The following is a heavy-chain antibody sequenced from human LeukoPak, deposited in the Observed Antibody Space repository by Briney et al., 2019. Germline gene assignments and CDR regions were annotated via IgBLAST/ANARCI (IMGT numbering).Heavy chain of an antibody. V-gene: IGHV1-2*02. CDR1: VYRFISHY. CDR3: AREGSYCVGGDCYSFDF. Sequence: VASVNVSCKASVYRFISHYIHWVRQAPGQGPEWLGWMHAGNGNTRYPEKFEGRVTMTRDTSSNTAYMDLNSLRSDDTAVYYCAREGSYCVGGDCYSFDFWGQGTLVTVSS. J-gene: IGHJ4*02. D-gene: IGHD2-21*02. CDR2: MHAGNGNT.